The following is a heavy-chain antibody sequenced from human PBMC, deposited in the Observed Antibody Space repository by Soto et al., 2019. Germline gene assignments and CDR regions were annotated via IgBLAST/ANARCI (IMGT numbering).Heavy chain of an antibody. J-gene: IGHJ3*02. Sequence: GASVKVSCKASGYTFTGYYMHWVRQAPGQGLEWMGWINPNSGGTNYAQKFQGWVTMTRDTSISTAYMELSRLRSDDTAVYYCAGGIVVEGAFAFDIWGQGTMVTVSS. V-gene: IGHV1-2*04. CDR2: INPNSGGT. D-gene: IGHD1-26*01. CDR1: GYTFTGYY. CDR3: AGGIVVEGAFAFDI.